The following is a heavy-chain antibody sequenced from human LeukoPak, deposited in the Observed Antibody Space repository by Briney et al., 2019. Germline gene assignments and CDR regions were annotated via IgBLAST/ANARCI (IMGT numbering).Heavy chain of an antibody. D-gene: IGHD2-15*01. CDR3: AKCSGGSCYLPFDS. CDR1: GFTFSSYA. J-gene: IGHJ4*02. Sequence: GGSLRLSCAASGFTFSSYAMSGVRQAPGKGLEWVSAISGSGGDTYYPDSVKGRFTISRDNSKNTLYLQMNRLRAEDTAVYYCAKCSGGSCYLPFDSWGQGTLVTVSS. V-gene: IGHV3-23*01. CDR2: ISGSGGDT.